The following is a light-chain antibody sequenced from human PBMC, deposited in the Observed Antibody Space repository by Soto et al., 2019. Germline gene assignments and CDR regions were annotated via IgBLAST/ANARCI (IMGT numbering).Light chain of an antibody. CDR3: QQYGISPYT. CDR1: QSVSSSY. V-gene: IGKV3-20*01. Sequence: EIVLTQSPGTLSLSPGERATLSCRASQSVSSSYLAWYQQKPGQAPRLLIYGASSRATGIPDRFSGSGSGTDFTLTISRLASVDFAVYYCQQYGISPYTFGQGTKLEIK. CDR2: GAS. J-gene: IGKJ2*01.